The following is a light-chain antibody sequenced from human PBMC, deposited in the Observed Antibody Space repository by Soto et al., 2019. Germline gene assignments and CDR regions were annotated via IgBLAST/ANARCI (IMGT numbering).Light chain of an antibody. V-gene: IGLV1-51*02. CDR3: GNGDSRLSGGV. Sequence: QSVLTQPPSVSAAPGQQVTISCSGSSSNIGNNYVSWYQQLPGTAPKLLIYENNKRPSGIPDRCSGSKSGTSATLGITGLQTGAEADYYCGNGDSRLSGGVFGGGTKLTVL. J-gene: IGLJ3*02. CDR1: SSNIGNNY. CDR2: ENN.